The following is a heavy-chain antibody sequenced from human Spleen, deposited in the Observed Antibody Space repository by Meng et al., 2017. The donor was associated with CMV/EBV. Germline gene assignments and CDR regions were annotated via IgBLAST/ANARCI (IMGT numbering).Heavy chain of an antibody. Sequence: SQTLSLTCTVSGDSISGAYWSWIRQPPGKGLEWIGNMYNTGTTNYNPSLKSRVTISGDTSKNQFSLSLHSVTAADTSAYYCARVFCSVSSCYAFDIWGQGTMVTVSS. J-gene: IGHJ3*02. CDR2: MYNTGTT. CDR3: ARVFCSVSSCYAFDI. D-gene: IGHD2-15*01. CDR1: GDSISGAY. V-gene: IGHV4-4*08.